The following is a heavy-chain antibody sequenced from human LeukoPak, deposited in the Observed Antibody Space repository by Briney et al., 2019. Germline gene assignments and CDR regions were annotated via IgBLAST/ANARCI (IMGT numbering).Heavy chain of an antibody. CDR1: GGSVSSGSYY. V-gene: IGHV4-31*03. CDR2: IYYSGST. D-gene: IGHD3-10*01. J-gene: IGHJ4*02. Sequence: SETLSLTCTVSGGSVSSGSYYWSWIRQHPGKGLEWIGYIYYSGSTYYNPSLKSRVTISVDTSKNQFSLKLSSVTAADTAVYYCAVGELSAYYFDYWGQGTLVTVSS. CDR3: AVGELSAYYFDY.